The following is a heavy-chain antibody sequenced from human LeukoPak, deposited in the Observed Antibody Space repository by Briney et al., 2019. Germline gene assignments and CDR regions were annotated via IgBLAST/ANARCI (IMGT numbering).Heavy chain of an antibody. CDR3: AKPSVGAVAGKVYYYYGMDV. CDR2: IRYDGSNK. Sequence: PGGSLRLSCAASGFTFSSYGMHWVRQAPGKGLEWVAFIRYDGSNKYYADSVKGRFTISRDNSKNTLYLQMNSLRAEDTAVYYCAKPSVGAVAGKVYYYYGMDVWGQGTTVTVSS. CDR1: GFTFSSYG. V-gene: IGHV3-30*02. J-gene: IGHJ6*02. D-gene: IGHD6-19*01.